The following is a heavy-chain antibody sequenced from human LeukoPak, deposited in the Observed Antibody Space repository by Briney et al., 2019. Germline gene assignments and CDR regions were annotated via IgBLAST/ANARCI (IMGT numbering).Heavy chain of an antibody. J-gene: IGHJ4*02. D-gene: IGHD1-26*01. CDR2: MNPNSGNT. CDR3: ARGRWELRGLDY. V-gene: IGHV1-8*01. Sequence: ASVKVSCKASGYTFTSYDINWVRQATGQGLEWMGWMNPNSGNTGYAQKFQGRVTMTRNTSISTAYMELSSLRSEDTAVYYCARGRWELRGLDYWGQGTLVTVPS. CDR1: GYTFTSYD.